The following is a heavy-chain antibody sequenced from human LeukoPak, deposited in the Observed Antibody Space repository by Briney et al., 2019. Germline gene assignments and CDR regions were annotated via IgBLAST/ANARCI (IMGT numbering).Heavy chain of an antibody. J-gene: IGHJ3*02. V-gene: IGHV1-2*02. Sequence: ASVNVSCKASEYTFTMHWVRQAPGQGLEWMGWINPNSGGTNYAQKFQGRVTMTRDTSISTAYMELSRLRSDDTAVYYCATTRGLQLYDAFDIWGQGTMVTVSS. CDR2: INPNSGGT. CDR1: EYTFT. CDR3: ATTRGLQLYDAFDI. D-gene: IGHD6-13*01.